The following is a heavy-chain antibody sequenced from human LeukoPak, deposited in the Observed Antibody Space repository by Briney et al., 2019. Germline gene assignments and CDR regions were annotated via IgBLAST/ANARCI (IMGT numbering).Heavy chain of an antibody. CDR3: AREGMVRGVPEAFDL. D-gene: IGHD3-10*01. CDR2: IKQDGIEK. V-gene: IGHV3-7*01. Sequence: GGSLRLSCAASGFTFSSYWMDWVRQVPGKGLEWVANIKQDGIEKYFVGSVKGRFAISRDNAKNSLYLQMNSLRVEDTAVYYCAREGMVRGVPEAFDLWGQGTMVTVSS. J-gene: IGHJ3*01. CDR1: GFTFSSYW.